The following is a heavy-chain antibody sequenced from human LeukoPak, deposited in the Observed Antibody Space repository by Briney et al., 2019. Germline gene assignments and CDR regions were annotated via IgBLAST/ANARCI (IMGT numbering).Heavy chain of an antibody. J-gene: IGHJ5*02. V-gene: IGHV4-61*02. CDR1: GGSISSGSYY. CDR3: ARGTMIGDWFDP. D-gene: IGHD3-22*01. CDR2: IYTSGST. Sequence: PSETLSLTCTVSGGSISSGSYYRSWIRQPAGKGLEWIGRIYTSGSTNYNPSLKSRVTISVDTSKNQFSLKLSSVTAADTAVYYCARGTMIGDWFDPWGQGTLVTVSS.